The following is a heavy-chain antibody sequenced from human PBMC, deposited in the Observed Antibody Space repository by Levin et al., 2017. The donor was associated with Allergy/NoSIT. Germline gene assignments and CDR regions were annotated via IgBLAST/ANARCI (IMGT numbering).Heavy chain of an antibody. Sequence: GESLKISCAASGFTFSSYAMSWVRQAPGKGLEWVSAISGSGGSTYYADSVKGRFTISRDNSKNTLYLQMNSLRAEDTAVYYCAKDMGAGGDGYNDWGQGTLVTVSS. D-gene: IGHD5-24*01. CDR1: GFTFSSYA. CDR3: AKDMGAGGDGYND. CDR2: ISGSGGST. J-gene: IGHJ4*02. V-gene: IGHV3-23*01.